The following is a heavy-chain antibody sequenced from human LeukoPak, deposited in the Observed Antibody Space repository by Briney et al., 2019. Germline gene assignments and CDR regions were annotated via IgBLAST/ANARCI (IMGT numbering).Heavy chain of an antibody. D-gene: IGHD3-22*01. Sequence: SETLSLTCTVSGYSISSGYYWGWIRQPPGKGLEWIGSIYHSGSTYYNPSLKSRVTISVDTSKNQFSLKLSSVTAADTAVYYCARFSAYYYDSSGYSYYFDYWGQGTLVTVSP. J-gene: IGHJ4*02. V-gene: IGHV4-38-2*02. CDR1: GYSISSGYY. CDR3: ARFSAYYYDSSGYSYYFDY. CDR2: IYHSGST.